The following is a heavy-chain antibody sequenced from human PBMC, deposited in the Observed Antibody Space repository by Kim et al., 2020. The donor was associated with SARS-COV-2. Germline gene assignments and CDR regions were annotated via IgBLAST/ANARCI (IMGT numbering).Heavy chain of an antibody. CDR1: GYTFTSYG. CDR2: ISAYHGNT. CDR3: ARVRNRVNWFDP. V-gene: IGHV1-18*01. Sequence: ASVKVSCKASGYTFTSYGISWVRQAPGQGLEWMGWISAYHGNTNYAQKLQGRVTMTTDTSTNTAYMELRSLRSDDTAVYYCARVRNRVNWFDPWGQGTLVTVSS. D-gene: IGHD6-13*01. J-gene: IGHJ5*02.